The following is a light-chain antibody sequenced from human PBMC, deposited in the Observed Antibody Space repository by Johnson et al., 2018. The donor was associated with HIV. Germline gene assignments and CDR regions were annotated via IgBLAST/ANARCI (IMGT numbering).Light chain of an antibody. CDR2: ENN. CDR1: SSNIGNNY. J-gene: IGLJ1*01. CDR3: GTWYSRLSVYV. V-gene: IGLV1-51*02. Sequence: QSVLTQPPSVSAAPGQKVTISCSGSSSNIGNNYVSWYQQLPGTAPKLLIYENNKRPSGIPDRFSGSSSVTSATLGITGLQPGDEADYYCGTWYSRLSVYVFGSGTTVTVL.